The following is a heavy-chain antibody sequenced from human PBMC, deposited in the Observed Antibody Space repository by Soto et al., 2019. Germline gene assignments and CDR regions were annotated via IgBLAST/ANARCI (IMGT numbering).Heavy chain of an antibody. V-gene: IGHV4-59*08. Sequence: ETLSVTCTVSGGSISSYYWRWIRQPPGKGLEWIGYIYYSGSTNYNPSLKSRVTISVDTSKNQFSLKLSSVTAADTAVYYFASWVKDGTRRDGMSFWGQGSTVTVSS. CDR2: IYYSGST. J-gene: IGHJ6*02. D-gene: IGHD2-2*01. CDR3: ASWVKDGTRRDGMSF. CDR1: GGSISSYY.